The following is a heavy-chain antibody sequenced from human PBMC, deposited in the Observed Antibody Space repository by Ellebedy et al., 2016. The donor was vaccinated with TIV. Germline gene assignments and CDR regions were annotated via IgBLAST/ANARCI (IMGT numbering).Heavy chain of an antibody. CDR3: ARESGYYGMDV. V-gene: IGHV3-74*03. CDR2: INGDGTSI. J-gene: IGHJ6*02. D-gene: IGHD3-3*01. Sequence: GGSLRLSXAASGFTFSIYWMHWVRQVPGKGLVWVSRINGDGTSITYADSVKGRFTISRDNAKNTLYVQMKSLRAEDTAVYYCARESGYYGMDVWGQGTTATVSS. CDR1: GFTFSIYW.